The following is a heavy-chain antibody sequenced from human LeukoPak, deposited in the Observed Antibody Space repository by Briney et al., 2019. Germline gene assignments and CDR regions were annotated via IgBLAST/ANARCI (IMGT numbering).Heavy chain of an antibody. CDR3: ARSYYDDSSGYSGFYYYYYMDV. J-gene: IGHJ6*03. CDR2: INPNCGTA. CDR1: GGTFSSYD. V-gene: IGHV1-69*05. Sequence: SVTVSCKASGGTFSSYDMSWVRQAPGQGLEWMGGINPNCGTANYAQKLQGRVTITRDKSKSTAYMELSRLRSEDTAGYYCARSYYDDSSGYSGFYYYYYMDVWGKGTTVTVSS. D-gene: IGHD3-22*01.